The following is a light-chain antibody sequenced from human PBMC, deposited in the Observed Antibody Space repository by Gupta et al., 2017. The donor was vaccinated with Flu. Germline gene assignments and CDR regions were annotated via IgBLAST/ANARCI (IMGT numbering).Light chain of an antibody. CDR3: HLWDSGSDPYV. V-gene: IGLV3-21*02. J-gene: IGLJ1*01. Sequence: QTGGQDPGLIAYEDNDRPSGIPERFSGSKSGKTASLTINGVKAGDEADYYCHLWDSGSDPYVLGSGTMVTVL. CDR2: EDN.